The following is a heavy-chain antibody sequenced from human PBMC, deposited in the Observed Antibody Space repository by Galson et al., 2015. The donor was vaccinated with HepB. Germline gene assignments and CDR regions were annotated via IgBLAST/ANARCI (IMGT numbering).Heavy chain of an antibody. CDR1: GFTFSNYG. CDR2: ISYDGSNK. D-gene: IGHD3-3*01. Sequence: SLRLSCAASGFTFSNYGMHWVRQAPGKGLEWVAVISYDGSNKYYADSVKGRFTISRDNSKNTLYLQMNSLRAEDTGVYYCAKAYYDFWSGYIHYYMDVWGKRTTVTVSS. J-gene: IGHJ6*03. CDR3: AKAYYDFWSGYIHYYMDV. V-gene: IGHV3-30*18.